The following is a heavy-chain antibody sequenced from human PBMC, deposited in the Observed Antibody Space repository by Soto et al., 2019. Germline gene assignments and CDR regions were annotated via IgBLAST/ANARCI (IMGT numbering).Heavy chain of an antibody. D-gene: IGHD3-9*01. Sequence: SETLSLTCAVYGGSFSGYYWSWIRQPPGKGLEWIGEINHSGSTNYNPSLKSRVTISVDTSKNQFSLKLSSVTAADTAVYYCVRVYSEYFDWLPTLTDAFDIWGQGTMVTVSS. CDR3: VRVYSEYFDWLPTLTDAFDI. CDR1: GGSFSGYY. J-gene: IGHJ3*02. V-gene: IGHV4-34*01. CDR2: INHSGST.